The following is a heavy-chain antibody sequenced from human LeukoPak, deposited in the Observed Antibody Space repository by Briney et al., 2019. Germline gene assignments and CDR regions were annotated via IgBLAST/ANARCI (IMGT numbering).Heavy chain of an antibody. CDR3: ARSFGVVPAAPALDY. CDR2: NYPGDSDP. J-gene: IGHJ4*02. V-gene: IGHV5-51*01. D-gene: IGHD2-2*01. Sequence: GESLKISCKGSGYSFTSYWIDWVRQMPGKGLEWMGMNYPGDSDPRYSPSFQGQLTISADKSISTAYLQWSSLKASDTAMYYCARSFGVVPAAPALDYWGQGTLVTVSS. CDR1: GYSFTSYW.